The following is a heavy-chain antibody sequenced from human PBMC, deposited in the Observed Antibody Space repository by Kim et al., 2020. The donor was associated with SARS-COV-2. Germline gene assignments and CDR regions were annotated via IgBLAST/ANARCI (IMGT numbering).Heavy chain of an antibody. V-gene: IGHV1-69*13. CDR3: AEAEDPRRRGYSYGAYYYYGMDV. CDR2: IIPIFGTA. D-gene: IGHD5-18*01. CDR1: GGTFSSYA. J-gene: IGHJ6*02. Sequence: SVKVSCKASGGTFSSYAISWVRQAPGQGLEWMGGIIPIFGTANYAQKFQGRVTITADESTSTAYMELSSLRSEDTAVYYCAEAEDPRRRGYSYGAYYYYGMDVWGQGTTVTVSS.